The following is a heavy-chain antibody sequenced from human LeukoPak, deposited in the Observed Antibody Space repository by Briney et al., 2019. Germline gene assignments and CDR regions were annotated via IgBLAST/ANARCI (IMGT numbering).Heavy chain of an antibody. D-gene: IGHD2-15*01. CDR3: TTDPPVVVILTEDAFDI. CDR2: IKSKSDGVTT. J-gene: IGHJ3*02. V-gene: IGHV3-15*01. CDR1: GFTFSNAW. Sequence: GGSLRLSCAASGFTFSNAWMNWVRQAPGKGLEWVGRIKSKSDGVTTDYAAPVKGRFTISRDDSKNTLYLQMNSLKTEDTAVYYCTTDPPVVVILTEDAFDIWGQGTMVTVSS.